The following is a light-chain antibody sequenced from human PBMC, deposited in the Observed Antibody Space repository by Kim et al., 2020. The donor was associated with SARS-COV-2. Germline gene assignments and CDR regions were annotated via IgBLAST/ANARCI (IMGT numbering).Light chain of an antibody. Sequence: PGEKATLSCRASQSVSSSYLAWYQQKPGQAPRLLIYGASSRATGIPDRFSGSGSGTDFTLTISRLEPEDFAVYYCQQYGSSPPLTFGGGTKVDIK. CDR2: GAS. CDR1: QSVSSSY. CDR3: QQYGSSPPLT. V-gene: IGKV3-20*01. J-gene: IGKJ4*01.